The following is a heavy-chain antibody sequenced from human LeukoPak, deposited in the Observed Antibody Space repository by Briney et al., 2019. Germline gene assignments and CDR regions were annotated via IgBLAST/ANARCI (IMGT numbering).Heavy chain of an antibody. J-gene: IGHJ3*02. CDR2: IYYSGST. V-gene: IGHV4-31*03. CDR3: ARYFDSSGRDVFDI. D-gene: IGHD3-22*01. CDR1: GGSISSGGYY. Sequence: SQTLSLTCTVSGGSISSGGYYCSWIRQHPGKGLEWIGYIYYSGSTYYNPSLKSRVTISVDTSKNQFSLKLSSVTAADTAVYYCARYFDSSGRDVFDIWGQGTLVTVSS.